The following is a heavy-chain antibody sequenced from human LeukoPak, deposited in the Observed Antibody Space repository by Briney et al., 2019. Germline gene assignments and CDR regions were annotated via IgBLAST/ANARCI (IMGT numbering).Heavy chain of an antibody. CDR3: AREVRYYYDSSGYQDFDY. J-gene: IGHJ4*02. Sequence: SETLSLTCTVSGGSISSGSYYWSWIRQPAGKGLEWIGRIYTSGSTNYNPSLKSRVTISVDTSKNQFSLKLSSVTAADTAVYYCAREVRYYYDSSGYQDFDYWGQGTRVTVSS. CDR2: IYTSGST. CDR1: GGSISSGSYY. V-gene: IGHV4-61*02. D-gene: IGHD3-22*01.